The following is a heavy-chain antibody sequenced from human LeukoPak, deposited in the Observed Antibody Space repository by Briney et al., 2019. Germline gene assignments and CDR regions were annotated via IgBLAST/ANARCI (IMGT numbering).Heavy chain of an antibody. J-gene: IGHJ4*02. Sequence: SETLSLTCTVSGYSISSGYYWGWIRQPPGKGLEWIGSIYHSGSTYYNPSLKSRVTISVDTSKNQFSLKLSSVTAADTAVYYCARDPEDYVWGGYRLYYFDYWGQGTLVTVSS. V-gene: IGHV4-38-2*02. CDR3: ARDPEDYVWGGYRLYYFDY. D-gene: IGHD3-16*02. CDR2: IYHSGST. CDR1: GYSISSGYY.